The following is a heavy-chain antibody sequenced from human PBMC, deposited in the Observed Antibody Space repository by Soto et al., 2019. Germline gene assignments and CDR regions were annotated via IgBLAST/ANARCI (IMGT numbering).Heavy chain of an antibody. V-gene: IGHV3-30*18. J-gene: IGHJ5*02. Sequence: GGSLRLSCAASGFTFSSYGMHWVRQAPGKGLEWVAVISYDGSNKYYADSVKGRFTISRDNSKNTLYLQMNSLRAEDTAVYYCAKEITAMAPNWFDPWGQGTLVTVSS. CDR3: AKEITAMAPNWFDP. CDR2: ISYDGSNK. CDR1: GFTFSSYG. D-gene: IGHD5-18*01.